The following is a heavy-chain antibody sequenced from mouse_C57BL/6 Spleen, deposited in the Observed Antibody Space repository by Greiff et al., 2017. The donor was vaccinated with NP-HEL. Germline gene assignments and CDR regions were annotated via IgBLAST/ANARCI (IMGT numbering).Heavy chain of an antibody. J-gene: IGHJ4*01. Sequence: VQLQQSGPGLVAPSQSLSITCTVSGFSLTSYAISWVRQPPGKGLEWLGVLWTGGGTNYNSALKSRLSISKDNYKSQVFLKMNSLQTDDTARYYCARNSDRYAMDYWGQGTSVTVSS. CDR1: GFSLTSYA. V-gene: IGHV2-9-1*01. CDR2: LWTGGGT. CDR3: ARNSDRYAMDY.